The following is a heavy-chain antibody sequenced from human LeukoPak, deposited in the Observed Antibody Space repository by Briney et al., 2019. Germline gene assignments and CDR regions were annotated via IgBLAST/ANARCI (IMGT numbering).Heavy chain of an antibody. CDR1: GYTFTGYY. CDR3: ARSEGPYYYDSSADY. D-gene: IGHD3-22*01. J-gene: IGHJ4*02. V-gene: IGHV1-2*02. CDR2: INPNSGGT. Sequence: GASVTVSCKASGYTFTGYYMHWVRQAPGQGLEWMGWINPNSGGTNYAQKLQGRVTMTTDTSTSTAYMELRSLRSDDTAVYYCARSEGPYYYDSSADYWGQGTLVTVSS.